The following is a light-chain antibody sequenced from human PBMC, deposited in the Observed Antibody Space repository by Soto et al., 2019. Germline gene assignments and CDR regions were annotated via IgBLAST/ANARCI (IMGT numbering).Light chain of an antibody. V-gene: IGKV3-20*01. J-gene: IGKJ2*01. Sequence: EIVLTQSPGTLSLSPGERATLSCRASQSVYNNYLAWYQQKPGQTPRLLVNGASNRATGIPDRFSGGGSGTDFTLTISSLEPEDFAVDDCQQYGLPPHSFGQGTRVEIK. CDR2: GAS. CDR3: QQYGLPPHS. CDR1: QSVYNNY.